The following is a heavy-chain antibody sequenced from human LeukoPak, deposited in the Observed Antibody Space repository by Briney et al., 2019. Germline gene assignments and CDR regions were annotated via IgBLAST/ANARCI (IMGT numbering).Heavy chain of an antibody. CDR2: ISGSGGST. D-gene: IGHD3-3*01. V-gene: IGHV3-23*01. Sequence: GGSLRLSCAASGFSFSSYTMNWVRQAPGKGLEWVSAISGSGGSTYYADSVKGRFTISRDNPKNTLYLQMNSLRAEDTAVYYCAKDVRPIFGVVIMGSDYWGQGTLVTVSS. J-gene: IGHJ4*02. CDR1: GFSFSSYT. CDR3: AKDVRPIFGVVIMGSDY.